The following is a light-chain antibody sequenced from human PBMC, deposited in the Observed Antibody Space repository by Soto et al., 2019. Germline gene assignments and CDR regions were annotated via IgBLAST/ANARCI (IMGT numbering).Light chain of an antibody. CDR1: QSISTY. J-gene: IGKJ5*01. CDR2: HSS. V-gene: IGKV1-39*01. Sequence: DIQMTQSPSTLSGSVGDRVTITCRASQSISTYLNWYQQKPGKAPKLLIYHSSTLQSGVPSRFSGSGSGTDFTLTISSLQPEDFATYYCQHTYTTPITFGQGTRREIK. CDR3: QHTYTTPIT.